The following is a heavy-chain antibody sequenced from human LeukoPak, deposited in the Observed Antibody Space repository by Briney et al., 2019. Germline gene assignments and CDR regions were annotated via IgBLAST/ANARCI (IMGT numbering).Heavy chain of an antibody. CDR2: INHSGST. D-gene: IGHD3-22*01. V-gene: IGHV4-34*01. Sequence: PSETLSLTCAVYGGSFSGYYWCWIRQPPGKGLEWIGEINHSGSTNYNPSLKSRVTISVDTSKNQFSLNLNSSTAADTAVHYCATRGRYYYDSSGYYPYSFDYWGQGTLVTVSS. J-gene: IGHJ4*02. CDR1: GGSFSGYY. CDR3: ATRGRYYYDSSGYYPYSFDY.